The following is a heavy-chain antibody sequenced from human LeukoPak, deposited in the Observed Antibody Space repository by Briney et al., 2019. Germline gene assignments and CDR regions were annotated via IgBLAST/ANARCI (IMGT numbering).Heavy chain of an antibody. CDR1: GFTFSDHY. CDR3: ARDIGGDYGYYFDY. CDR2: TRNKANSYTT. Sequence: PGGSLRLSCAASGFTFSDHYMDWVRQAPGKGLEWVGRTRNKANSYTTEYAASVKGRFTISRDDSKNSLYLQMNSLKTEGTAVYYCARDIGGDYGYYFDYWGQGTLVTVSS. V-gene: IGHV3-72*01. D-gene: IGHD4-17*01. J-gene: IGHJ4*02.